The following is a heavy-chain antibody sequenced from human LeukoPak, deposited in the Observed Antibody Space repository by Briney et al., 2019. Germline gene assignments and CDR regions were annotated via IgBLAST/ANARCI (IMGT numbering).Heavy chain of an antibody. V-gene: IGHV3-23*01. CDR2: ISGSGGNT. D-gene: IGHD6-13*01. J-gene: IGHJ4*02. CDR1: GFTFSSYA. Sequence: GGSLRLSCAASGFTFSSYAMSWVRQAPGKGLEWVSAISGSGGNTYYADSVRGRFTISRDNSKNTLYLQMNSLRAEDTAIYYCAKVSWANYFDYWGQGTLVTVSS. CDR3: AKVSWANYFDY.